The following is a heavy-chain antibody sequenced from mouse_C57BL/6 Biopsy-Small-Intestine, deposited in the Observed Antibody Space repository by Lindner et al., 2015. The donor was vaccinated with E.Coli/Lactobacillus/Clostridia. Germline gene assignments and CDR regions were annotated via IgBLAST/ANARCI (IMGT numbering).Heavy chain of an antibody. CDR1: GYTFSGYG. CDR2: ISPYSRNT. D-gene: IGHD4-1*02. CDR3: ARDEDGTNWYALDF. J-gene: IGHJ4*01. V-gene: IGHV1S61*01. Sequence: SVKVSCKASGYTFSGYGINWVRQAPGQGLEWIGWISPYSRNTNYALKFHGRVTLTVDIFTATAYMELKSLTSDDTAVYYCARDEDGTNWYALDFWGQGSLVTVSS.